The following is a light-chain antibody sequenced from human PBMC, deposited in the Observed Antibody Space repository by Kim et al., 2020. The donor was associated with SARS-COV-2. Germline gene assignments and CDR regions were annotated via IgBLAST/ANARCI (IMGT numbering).Light chain of an antibody. Sequence: SSELTQDPAVSVALGQTVRITCQGDSLRSYYASWYQQKPGQAPVLVIYGKNNRPSGIPDRFSGSSSGNTASLTITGAQAEDEADYYCNSRDSSVGFGGGT. CDR2: GKN. V-gene: IGLV3-19*01. CDR3: NSRDSSVG. CDR1: SLRSYY. J-gene: IGLJ2*01.